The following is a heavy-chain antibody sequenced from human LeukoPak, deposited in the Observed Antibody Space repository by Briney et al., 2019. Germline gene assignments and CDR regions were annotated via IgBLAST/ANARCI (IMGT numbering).Heavy chain of an antibody. CDR2: INHSGST. CDR1: GFTVSSNY. CDR3: ARRRFGEDFDY. D-gene: IGHD3-10*01. Sequence: GSLRLSCAASGFTVSSNYMSWVRQPPGKGLEWIGEINHSGSTNYNPSLKSRVTISVDTSKNQFSLKLSSVTAADTAVYYCARRRFGEDFDYWGQGTLVTVSS. V-gene: IGHV4-34*01. J-gene: IGHJ4*02.